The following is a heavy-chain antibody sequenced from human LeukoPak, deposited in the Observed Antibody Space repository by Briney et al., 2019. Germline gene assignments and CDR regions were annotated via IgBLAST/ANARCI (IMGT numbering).Heavy chain of an antibody. Sequence: GESLKISCKGSGYSFTSYWIGWVRQMPGKGLEWMGIIYPGDSDTRYSPSFQGQVTISADKSISTAYLQWSSLKASDTAMYYRASTYYYDSSGYYSDAFDIWGQGTMVTVSS. D-gene: IGHD3-22*01. V-gene: IGHV5-51*01. CDR2: IYPGDSDT. CDR1: GYSFTSYW. CDR3: ASTYYYDSSGYYSDAFDI. J-gene: IGHJ3*02.